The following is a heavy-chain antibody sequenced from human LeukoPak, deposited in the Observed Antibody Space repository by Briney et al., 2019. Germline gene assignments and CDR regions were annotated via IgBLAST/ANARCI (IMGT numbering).Heavy chain of an antibody. V-gene: IGHV1-2*02. CDR1: GYTFTGYY. D-gene: IGHD4-17*01. CDR3: ARVATVTKGYYMDV. Sequence: ASVKVSCKASGYTFTGYYMHWVRQAPGQGLEWMGWINPNSGGTNYAQKFQGRVTMTRDTSISTAYMELSRLRSDDTAVYYCARVATVTKGYYMDVWGKGTTVTVSS. CDR2: INPNSGGT. J-gene: IGHJ6*03.